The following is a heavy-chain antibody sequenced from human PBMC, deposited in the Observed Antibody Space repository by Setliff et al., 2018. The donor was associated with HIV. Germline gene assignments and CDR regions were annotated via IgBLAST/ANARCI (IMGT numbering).Heavy chain of an antibody. CDR1: GLTFSFYG. Sequence: SCAASGLTFSFYGMHWVRQAPGKGLVWVSRIDSDGITTYPDSVKGRFTISRDNAKNSLYLQMNSLRAEDTGVYYCARRFLTVHMDVWGKGTTVTVSS. CDR2: IDSDGITT. CDR3: ARRFLTVHMDV. D-gene: IGHD3-9*01. V-gene: IGHV3-74*03. J-gene: IGHJ6*03.